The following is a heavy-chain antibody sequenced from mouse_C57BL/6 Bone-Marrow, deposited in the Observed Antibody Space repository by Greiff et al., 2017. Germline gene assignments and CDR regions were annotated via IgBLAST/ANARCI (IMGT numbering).Heavy chain of an antibody. D-gene: IGHD2-4*01. Sequence: VQLQQSGPVLVKPGASVKMSCKASGYTFTDYYMNWVKQSHGKSLEWIGVINPYNGGTSYNQKFKGKATLTVDKSSSTAYMELNSLTSEDSAVYYWARSKGIYFYYEYGWFAYWGQGTLGTVSA. CDR2: INPYNGGT. CDR3: ARSKGIYFYYEYGWFAY. CDR1: GYTFTDYY. J-gene: IGHJ3*01. V-gene: IGHV1-19*01.